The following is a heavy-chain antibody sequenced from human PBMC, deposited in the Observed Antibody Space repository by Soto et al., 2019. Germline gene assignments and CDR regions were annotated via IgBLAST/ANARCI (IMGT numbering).Heavy chain of an antibody. CDR1: GFTLNNYA. CDR2: ISAGGGST. Sequence: GGSLRLSCAPSGFTLNNYAMSWVRQAPGKGLQSFSGISAGGGSTLYADSVKGRFTTSRDNSNNTLNLQMNSLRAEDTAVYYCAKAAYSTYGHLDTWGQGTLVTVSS. D-gene: IGHD5-12*01. J-gene: IGHJ4*02. V-gene: IGHV3-23*01. CDR3: AKAAYSTYGHLDT.